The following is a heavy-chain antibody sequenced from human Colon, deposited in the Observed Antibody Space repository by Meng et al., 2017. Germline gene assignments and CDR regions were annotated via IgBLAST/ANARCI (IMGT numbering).Heavy chain of an antibody. V-gene: IGHV4-30-4*01. CDR1: GGSISSGDYY. J-gene: IGHJ5*02. Sequence: QVQWQESGPGLGQPSQTLSLTCTVSGGSISSGDYYWSWIRQPPGKGLEWIGYIYYSGSTYSNASLKSRVTISIDRSKNQFSLKLSSVTAADTAVYYCARDRKHYGERGWFDPWGQGTLVTVSS. CDR2: IYYSGST. D-gene: IGHD4-17*01. CDR3: ARDRKHYGERGWFDP.